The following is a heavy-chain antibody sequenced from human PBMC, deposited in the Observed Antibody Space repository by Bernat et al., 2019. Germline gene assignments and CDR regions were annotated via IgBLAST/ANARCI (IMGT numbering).Heavy chain of an antibody. CDR1: GFTFSSYA. CDR3: EKGTGYSSGTHIDY. J-gene: IGHJ4*02. D-gene: IGHD6-25*01. V-gene: IGHV3-23*01. Sequence: EVQLLESGGGLVQPGGSLRLSCAASGFTFSSYAMTWVRQAPGKGLEWVSAIGGGGDITYYADAVKGRFTRSRDNSKNTLYLQRNSLRAEDTAMYDCEKGTGYSSGTHIDYWGQGTLVTVSS. CDR2: IGGGGDIT.